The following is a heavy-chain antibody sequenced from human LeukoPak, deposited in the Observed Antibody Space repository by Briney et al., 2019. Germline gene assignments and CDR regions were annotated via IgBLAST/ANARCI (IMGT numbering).Heavy chain of an antibody. CDR3: ARGGYDYYYYGMDV. CDR2: IYYSGST. CDR1: GASISSGGYY. D-gene: IGHD5-12*01. Sequence: PSESRSLTCTVSGASISSGGYYWSWIRQHPGKGLEWIGYIYYSGSTYYNPSLKSRVTISVDTSKNQFSLKLSSVTAADTAVYYCARGGYDYYYYGMDVWGKGTTVTVSS. J-gene: IGHJ6*04. V-gene: IGHV4-31*03.